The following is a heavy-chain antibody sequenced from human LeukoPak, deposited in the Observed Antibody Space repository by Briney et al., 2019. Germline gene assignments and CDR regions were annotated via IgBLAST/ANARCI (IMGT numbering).Heavy chain of an antibody. CDR1: GFTFTGYY. CDR3: ARDWGNIVVVPADIGGFDP. J-gene: IGHJ5*02. Sequence: EASVKVSCKASGFTFTGYYMHWVRQAPGQGLEWMGWINPNSGGTNYAQKFQGRVTMTRDTSISTAYMELSRLRSDDTAVYYCARDWGNIVVVPADIGGFDPWGQGTLVTVSS. D-gene: IGHD2-2*01. CDR2: INPNSGGT. V-gene: IGHV1-2*02.